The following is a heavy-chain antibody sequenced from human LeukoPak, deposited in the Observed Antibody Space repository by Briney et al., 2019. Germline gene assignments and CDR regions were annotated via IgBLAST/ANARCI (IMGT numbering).Heavy chain of an antibody. D-gene: IGHD6-13*01. Sequence: SETLSLTCTVSGGSISGYYWSWIRQPPGKGLEWIGYIYYSGSTNYNPSLKSRVTISVDTSKNQFSLKLSSVTAADTAVYYCARLTPYSSSRLGYYYYGMDVWGQGTTVTVSS. CDR2: IYYSGST. CDR3: ARLTPYSSSRLGYYYYGMDV. CDR1: GGSISGYY. V-gene: IGHV4-59*08. J-gene: IGHJ6*02.